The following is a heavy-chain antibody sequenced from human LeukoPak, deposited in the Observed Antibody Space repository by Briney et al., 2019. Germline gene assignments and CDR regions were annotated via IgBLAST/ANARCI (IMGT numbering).Heavy chain of an antibody. CDR1: GGSISSSSYY. J-gene: IGHJ4*02. CDR3: ARLATISGYCTNGICYPYFDY. D-gene: IGHD2-8*01. Sequence: SETLSLTCTVSGGSISSSSYYWGWIRQLPGKGLEWIGSIYYSGSTYYNPSLKSRVTISVDTSRTHFSLKLSSVTAADTAVYYCARLATISGYCTNGICYPYFDYWGQGTLVTVSS. V-gene: IGHV4-39*02. CDR2: IYYSGST.